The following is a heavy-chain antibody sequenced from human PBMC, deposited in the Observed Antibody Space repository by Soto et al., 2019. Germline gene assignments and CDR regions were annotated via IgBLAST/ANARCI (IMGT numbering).Heavy chain of an antibody. D-gene: IGHD3-10*01. V-gene: IGHV3-30*18. CDR1: GFTFSSYG. J-gene: IGHJ6*02. CDR3: AKDGEGTLYYYYGMDV. CDR2: ISYDGSNK. Sequence: QVQLVESGGGVVQPGRSLRLSCAASGFTFSSYGMHWVRQAPGKGLEWVAVISYDGSNKYYADSVKGRFTISRDNSKNTLYLQMNSQRAEDTAVYYCAKDGEGTLYYYYGMDVWGQRTTVTVSS.